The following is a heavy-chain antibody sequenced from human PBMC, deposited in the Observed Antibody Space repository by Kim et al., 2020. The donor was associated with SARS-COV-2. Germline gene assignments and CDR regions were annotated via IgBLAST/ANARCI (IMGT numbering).Heavy chain of an antibody. Sequence: GGSLRLSCAASGFTFSSYAMHWVRQAPGKGLEWVAVISYDGSNKYYADSVKGRFTISRDNSKNTLYLQMNSLRAEDTAVYYCARGIAVAGTYWIEGTEFFYWGQGTLVTVSS. J-gene: IGHJ4*02. CDR2: ISYDGSNK. D-gene: IGHD6-19*01. CDR1: GFTFSSYA. V-gene: IGHV3-30*04. CDR3: ARGIAVAGTYWIEGTEFFY.